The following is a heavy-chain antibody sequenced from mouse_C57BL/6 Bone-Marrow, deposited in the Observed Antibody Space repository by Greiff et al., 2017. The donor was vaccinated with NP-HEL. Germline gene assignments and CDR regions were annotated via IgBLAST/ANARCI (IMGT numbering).Heavy chain of an antibody. V-gene: IGHV5-6*02. Sequence: EVKLVESGGDLVKPGGSLKLSCAASGFTFSSYGMSWVRQTPEQRLEWVATISSGGSYTYYPYSVQGRFTISRDNAKNTLYLQMSSLKSEDTAKYYCARRGVVARDYFGDWGQGTTLTVAS. CDR3: ARRGVVARDYFGD. J-gene: IGHJ2*01. D-gene: IGHD1-1*01. CDR2: ISSGGSYT. CDR1: GFTFSSYG.